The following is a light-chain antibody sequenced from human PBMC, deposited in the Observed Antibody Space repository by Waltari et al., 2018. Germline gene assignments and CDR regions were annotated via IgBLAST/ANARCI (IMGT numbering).Light chain of an antibody. CDR3: QHYSSIPQGLT. Sequence: DIQMTQSPPSLSAAVGNRVTITCQASQDISNSLNWYQQKPGTAPKLLIYDASNLETGVPSRFSGSGSGTNFIFTISSLQPGDFATYYCQHYSSIPQGLTFGGGTRVEMK. J-gene: IGKJ4*01. CDR2: DAS. CDR1: QDISNS. V-gene: IGKV1-33*01.